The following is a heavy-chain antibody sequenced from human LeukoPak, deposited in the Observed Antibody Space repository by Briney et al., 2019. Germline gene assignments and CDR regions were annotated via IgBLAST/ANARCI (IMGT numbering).Heavy chain of an antibody. V-gene: IGHV3-74*01. D-gene: IGHD1-26*01. CDR2: IKGDETT. J-gene: IGHJ4*02. CDR3: GALTGF. CDR1: GFTLSSTW. Sequence: TGGSLRLSCAASGFTLSSTWMHWVRHAPGKGLVWVSHIKGDETTTYADSAKGRFTISRDNTKNTLYLQMNSLRAEDTAVYYCGALTGFWGQGTLVTVSS.